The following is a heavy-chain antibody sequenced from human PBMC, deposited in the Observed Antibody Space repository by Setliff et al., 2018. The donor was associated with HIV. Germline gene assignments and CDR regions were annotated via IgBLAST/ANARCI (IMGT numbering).Heavy chain of an antibody. D-gene: IGHD2-2*01. V-gene: IGHV1-8*02. Sequence: ASVKVSCKASGYTFTTYDIIWVRQATGQGLEWTGCMSPNSGNTGYAQKFRGRVSMTRNTSIGTAYMELSSLRSEDTAVYYCARWVPYCTSTDCHRWLYYYMDVWGKGTTVTVSS. CDR3: ARWVPYCTSTDCHRWLYYYMDV. CDR2: MSPNSGNT. CDR1: GYTFTTYD. J-gene: IGHJ6*03.